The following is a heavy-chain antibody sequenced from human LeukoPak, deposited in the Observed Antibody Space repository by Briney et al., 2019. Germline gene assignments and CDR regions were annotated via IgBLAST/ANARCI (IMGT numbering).Heavy chain of an antibody. CDR2: INHSGST. J-gene: IGHJ4*02. V-gene: IGHV4-34*01. D-gene: IGHD3-16*02. Sequence: SETLSLTCAVYGGSFSGYYWSWIRQPPGKGLEWIGEINHSGSTNYNPSLKSRVTIPVDTSKNQFSLKLSSVTAADTAVYYCARESIWGSYRDYFDYWGQGTLVTVSS. CDR3: ARESIWGSYRDYFDY. CDR1: GGSFSGYY.